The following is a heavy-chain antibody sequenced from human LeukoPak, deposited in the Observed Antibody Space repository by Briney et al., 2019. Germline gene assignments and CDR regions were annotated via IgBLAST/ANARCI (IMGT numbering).Heavy chain of an antibody. D-gene: IGHD6-19*01. Sequence: PGGSLRLSCAASGFTFSSYAMHWVRQAPGKGLEYVSAISSNGGSTYYADSVKGRFTISRGNSKNTLYLQMGSLRAEDMAVYYCARGVAGMGGYFDYWGQGTLVTVSP. V-gene: IGHV3-64*02. CDR2: ISSNGGST. CDR3: ARGVAGMGGYFDY. CDR1: GFTFSSYA. J-gene: IGHJ4*02.